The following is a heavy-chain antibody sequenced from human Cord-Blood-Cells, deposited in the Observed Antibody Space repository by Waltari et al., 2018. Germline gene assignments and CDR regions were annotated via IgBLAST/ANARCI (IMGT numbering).Heavy chain of an antibody. CDR2: IYYSGST. J-gene: IGHJ4*02. Sequence: QLQLQESGPGLVKPSETLSLPCTVSGGSLSSSIYYWGWIRQPPGKGLEWIGSIYYSGSTYYNPSLKSRVTISVDTSKNQFSLKLSSVTAADTAVYYCARRPSTVTRKTFDYWGQGTLVTVSS. D-gene: IGHD4-17*01. CDR3: ARRPSTVTRKTFDY. V-gene: IGHV4-39*01. CDR1: GGSLSSSIYY.